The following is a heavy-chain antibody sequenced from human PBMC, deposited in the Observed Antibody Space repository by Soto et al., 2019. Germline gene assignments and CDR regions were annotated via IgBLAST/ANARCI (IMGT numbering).Heavy chain of an antibody. J-gene: IGHJ6*02. CDR3: ARGVPDYYGSGSYYPGGMDV. Sequence: EVQLVESGGGLVKPGGSLRLSCAASGFTFSSYSMNWVRQAPGKGLEWVSSISSSSSYIYYADSVKGRFTISRDNAKNSLYLQMNSLRAEDTAVYYCARGVPDYYGSGSYYPGGMDVWGQGTTVTVSS. CDR1: GFTFSSYS. D-gene: IGHD3-10*01. V-gene: IGHV3-21*01. CDR2: ISSSSSYI.